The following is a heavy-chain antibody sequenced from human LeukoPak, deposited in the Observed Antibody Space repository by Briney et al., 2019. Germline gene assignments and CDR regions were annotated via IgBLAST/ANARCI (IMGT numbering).Heavy chain of an antibody. CDR3: ARIRVGYCSGGSCRDY. Sequence: SETLSLTCTVSGGFVTSTPYFWAWIRQPPGKGLEWIGSIYYSGSAYYSPSLQSRVTMSVDTSKNQFSLKLSSVTAADTAVYYCARIRVGYCSGGSCRDYWGQGTLVTVSS. J-gene: IGHJ4*02. V-gene: IGHV4-39*01. D-gene: IGHD2-15*01. CDR2: IYYSGSA. CDR1: GGFVTSTPYF.